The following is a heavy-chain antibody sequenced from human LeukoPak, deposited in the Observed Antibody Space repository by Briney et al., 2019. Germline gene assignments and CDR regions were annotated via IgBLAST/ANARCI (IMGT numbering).Heavy chain of an antibody. V-gene: IGHV3-21*01. CDR3: ARFRDGYDPDAFDI. J-gene: IGHJ3*02. Sequence: GGSLRLSCAASGFTFSSYNMNWVRQAPGKGLEWVSSISSSSSYIYYADSVKGRFTISRDNAKNSLYLQMNSLRAEDTAVYYCARFRDGYDPDAFDIWGQGTMVTVSS. CDR1: GFTFSSYN. D-gene: IGHD1-14*01. CDR2: ISSSSSYI.